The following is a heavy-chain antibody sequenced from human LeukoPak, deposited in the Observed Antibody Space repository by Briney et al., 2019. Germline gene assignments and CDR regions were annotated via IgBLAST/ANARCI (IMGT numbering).Heavy chain of an antibody. Sequence: SETLSLTCAVSGYSISSGYWWSWVRQPPGKGLEWIGEIVHTGSAGYNPSLKSRVTISVDKSKNHLSLKMNSVTAADTAVYYCARDGDFALDYWGQGTLVTVSS. CDR1: GYSISSGYW. D-gene: IGHD4-17*01. V-gene: IGHV4-4*02. CDR2: IVHTGSA. CDR3: ARDGDFALDY. J-gene: IGHJ4*02.